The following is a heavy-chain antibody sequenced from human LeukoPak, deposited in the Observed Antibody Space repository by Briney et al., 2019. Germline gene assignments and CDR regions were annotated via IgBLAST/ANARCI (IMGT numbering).Heavy chain of an antibody. J-gene: IGHJ3*02. CDR2: IDPSDSYT. V-gene: IGHV5-10-1*01. Sequence: GESLKISCRGSGYSFTSYWISWVRQMPGKGLEWMGRIDPSDSYTNYSPSFQGHVTISADKSISTPYLQWSSLKASDTAMYYCARRASNSSWSNDAFDIWGQGTMVTVSS. CDR3: ARRASNSSWSNDAFDI. CDR1: GYSFTSYW. D-gene: IGHD6-13*01.